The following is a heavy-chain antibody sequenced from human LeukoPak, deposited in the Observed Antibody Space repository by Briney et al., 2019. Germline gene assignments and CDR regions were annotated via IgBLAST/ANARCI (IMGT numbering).Heavy chain of an antibody. CDR2: IWYDGSNK. V-gene: IGHV3-33*01. D-gene: IGHD5-18*01. Sequence: GGSLRLSCAASGFTFSSYGMHWVRQAPGKGLEWVAVIWYDGSNKYYADSVKGRFTISRDNSKNTLYLQMNSLRAEDTAVYYCASPRYSYDPYYYYYGMDVWGQGTTVTVSS. CDR1: GFTFSSYG. J-gene: IGHJ6*02. CDR3: ASPRYSYDPYYYYYGMDV.